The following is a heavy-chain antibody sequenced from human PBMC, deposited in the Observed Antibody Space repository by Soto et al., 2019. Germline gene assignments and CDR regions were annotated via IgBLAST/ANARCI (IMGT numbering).Heavy chain of an antibody. V-gene: IGHV3-53*02. CDR3: AKGEGFILAV. J-gene: IGHJ6*02. CDR2: TNTGGTT. CDR1: GFTVNSNY. D-gene: IGHD1-26*01. Sequence: EVQVLATGGGLIQPGGSLRLSCAASGFTVNSNYMSWVRQAPGEGLQWVSITNTGGTTYYADSVKGRFTVSRDKSKNTLYLQMNSLRAEDTAVYYCAKGEGFILAVWGQGTKVSVSS.